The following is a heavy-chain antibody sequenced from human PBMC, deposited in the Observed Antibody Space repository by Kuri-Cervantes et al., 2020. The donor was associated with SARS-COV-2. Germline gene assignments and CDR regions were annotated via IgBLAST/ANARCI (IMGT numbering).Heavy chain of an antibody. J-gene: IGHJ4*02. CDR1: GYTFTGYY. D-gene: IGHD4-17*01. Sequence: ASVKVSCKASGYTFTGYYMHWVRQAPGQGLEWMGWINPNSGGTNYAQKFQGRVTMTRDTSISTAYMELSRLRSDDTAVYYCARDLGAVTTGNPKPAAVKGFDYWGQGTLVTVSS. V-gene: IGHV1-2*02. CDR3: ARDLGAVTTGNPKPAAVKGFDY. CDR2: INPNSGGT.